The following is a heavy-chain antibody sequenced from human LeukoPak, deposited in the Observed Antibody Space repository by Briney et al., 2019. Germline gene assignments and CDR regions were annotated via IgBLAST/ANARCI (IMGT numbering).Heavy chain of an antibody. CDR3: ARDSAQYYYDSSGYLDY. CDR2: ICYDGSNK. J-gene: IGHJ4*02. Sequence: PGGSLRLSCAASGFTFSSYGMHWVRQAPGKGLEWVAVICYDGSNKYYADSVKGRFTISRDNSKNTLYLQMNSLRAEDTAVYYCARDSAQYYYDSSGYLDYWGQGTLVTVSS. CDR1: GFTFSSYG. V-gene: IGHV3-33*01. D-gene: IGHD3-22*01.